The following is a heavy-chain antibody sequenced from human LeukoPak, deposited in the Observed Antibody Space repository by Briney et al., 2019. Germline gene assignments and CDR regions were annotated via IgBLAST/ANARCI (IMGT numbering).Heavy chain of an antibody. CDR2: IKQDRSEK. CDR1: GFTFTNYW. Sequence: GGSLRLSCAASGFTFTNYWMSWVRQAPGKGLELVANIKQDRSEKYYVDSVKGRFTISRDNAKNSLYLQMNSLRAEDTAVYYCARDDCTNGVCYYYFDYWGQGTLVTVSS. J-gene: IGHJ4*02. CDR3: ARDDCTNGVCYYYFDY. V-gene: IGHV3-7*01. D-gene: IGHD2-8*01.